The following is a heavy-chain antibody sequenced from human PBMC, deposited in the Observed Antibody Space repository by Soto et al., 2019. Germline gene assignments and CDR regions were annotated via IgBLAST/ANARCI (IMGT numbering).Heavy chain of an antibody. Sequence: EVQLVESGGDLVQPGGSLRLSCAASGFTFGSSWMHWIRQDPERGLVWVPRINSDGSSTDYADSVKGRFTISRDNAQNTLSLQMSSLRVEDTAVYYCAKIVTTGIAGGYFESWGQGALVTVSS. CDR2: INSDGSST. CDR1: GFTFGSSW. CDR3: AKIVTTGIAGGYFES. V-gene: IGHV3-74*01. J-gene: IGHJ4*02. D-gene: IGHD6-13*01.